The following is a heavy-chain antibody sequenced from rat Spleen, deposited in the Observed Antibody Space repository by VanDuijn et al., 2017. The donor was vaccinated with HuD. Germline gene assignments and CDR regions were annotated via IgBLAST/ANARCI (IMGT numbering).Heavy chain of an antibody. CDR3: AKDSRYNYDWYFDF. Sequence: EVQLVESGGGLVQPGRSLKLSCAASGFTYSNYVMAWVRQAPTKGLEWVASISTGGGNTYYRDSVKGRFTISRDNAKNTLYLQMDSLRSEDTATYYCAKDSRYNYDWYFDFWGPGTMVTVSS. J-gene: IGHJ1*01. D-gene: IGHD1-5*01. CDR1: GFTYSNYV. CDR2: ISTGGGNT. V-gene: IGHV5S13*01.